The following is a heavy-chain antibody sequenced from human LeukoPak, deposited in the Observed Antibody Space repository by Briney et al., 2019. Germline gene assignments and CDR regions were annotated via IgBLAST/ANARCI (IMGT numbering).Heavy chain of an antibody. V-gene: IGHV3-48*03. CDR1: GFTFSSYE. Sequence: GGSLRLSCAASGFTFSSYEMNWVRQAPGKGLEWVSYISSSGSTIYYADSVKGRFTISRDNAKNSLYLQMNSLRAEDTAVYYCAKGMGAMVYYYYMDVWGKGTTVTVSS. CDR3: AKGMGAMVYYYYMDV. CDR2: ISSSGSTI. D-gene: IGHD1-26*01. J-gene: IGHJ6*03.